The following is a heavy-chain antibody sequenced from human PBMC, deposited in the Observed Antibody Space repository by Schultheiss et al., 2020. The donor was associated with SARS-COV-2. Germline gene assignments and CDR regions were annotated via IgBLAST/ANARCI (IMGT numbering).Heavy chain of an antibody. CDR2: IYTSGST. D-gene: IGHD2-2*01. CDR1: GGSISSSSYY. Sequence: SQTLSLTCTVSGGSISSSSYYWGWIRQPPGKGLEWIGSIYTSGSTNYNPSLKSRVTISVDMSKNQFSLKLSSVTAADTAVYYCARGYCSSTSCHFDIWGQGTMVTVSS. J-gene: IGHJ3*02. V-gene: IGHV4-39*07. CDR3: ARGYCSSTSCHFDI.